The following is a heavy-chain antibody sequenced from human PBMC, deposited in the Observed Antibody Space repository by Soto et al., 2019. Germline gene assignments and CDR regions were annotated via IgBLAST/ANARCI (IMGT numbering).Heavy chain of an antibody. V-gene: IGHV3-30-3*01. D-gene: IGHD2-8*01. J-gene: IGHJ4*02. CDR3: ARDVKTNGVYFDY. CDR2: ISYDGSNK. CDR1: GFTFSSYA. Sequence: GGSLRLSCAASGFTFSSYAMHWVRQAPGKGLEWVAVISYDGSNKYYADSVKGRFTISRDNSKNTLYLQMNSLRAEDTAVYYCARDVKTNGVYFDYWGQGTLVTVSS.